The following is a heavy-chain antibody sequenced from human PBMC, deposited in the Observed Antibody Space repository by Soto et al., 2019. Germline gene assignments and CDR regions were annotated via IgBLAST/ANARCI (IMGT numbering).Heavy chain of an antibody. D-gene: IGHD6-6*01. J-gene: IGHJ4*02. CDR3: ASDKQLDPFDY. V-gene: IGHV3-30-3*01. Sequence: QVQLVESGGGVVQPGRSLRLSCAASGFTFSSYAMHWVRQAPGKGLEWVAVISYDGSNKYYADSVKGRFTISRDNSKNTLYLQMNRLRAEDMAVYYCASDKQLDPFDYWGQGTLVTVSS. CDR1: GFTFSSYA. CDR2: ISYDGSNK.